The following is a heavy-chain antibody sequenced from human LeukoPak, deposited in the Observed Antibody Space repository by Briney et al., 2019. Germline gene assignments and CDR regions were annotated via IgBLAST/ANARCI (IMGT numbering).Heavy chain of an antibody. J-gene: IGHJ4*02. D-gene: IGHD6-13*01. CDR3: AAAPSSSWYGVY. Sequence: ASVKVSCKASGYTFTGYYMHWVRQAPGQGLEWMGWINPNSGGTNYAQKFQGRVTMTRDTSISTAYMELSRLRSDDTAVCYCAAAPSSSWYGVYWGQGTLVTVSS. CDR2: INPNSGGT. CDR1: GYTFTGYY. V-gene: IGHV1-2*02.